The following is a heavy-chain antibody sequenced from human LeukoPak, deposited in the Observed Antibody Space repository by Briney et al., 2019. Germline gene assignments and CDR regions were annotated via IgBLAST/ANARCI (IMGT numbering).Heavy chain of an antibody. Sequence: ASVKVSCKASGYTFIGYYMHWVRQAPGQGLEWMGWINPNSGGTNYAQKFQGRVTMTRDTSISTAYMELSRLTSDDTAVYFCARDASSGWYWFDPWGQGTLVTVSS. D-gene: IGHD6-19*01. CDR3: ARDASSGWYWFDP. CDR1: GYTFIGYY. V-gene: IGHV1-2*02. CDR2: INPNSGGT. J-gene: IGHJ5*02.